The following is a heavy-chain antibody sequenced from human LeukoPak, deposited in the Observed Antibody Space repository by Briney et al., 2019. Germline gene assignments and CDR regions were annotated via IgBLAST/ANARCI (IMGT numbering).Heavy chain of an antibody. J-gene: IGHJ4*02. CDR3: ARDQSGNWNARVYFDY. Sequence: SETLSLTCAVSGYSISSGYYWGWIRQPPGKGLEWIGSIYHSGSTYYNPSLKSRVTISVDTSKNQFSLKLSSVTAADTAVYYCARDQSGNWNARVYFDYRGQGTLVTVSS. CDR1: GYSISSGYY. D-gene: IGHD1-1*01. CDR2: IYHSGST. V-gene: IGHV4-38-2*02.